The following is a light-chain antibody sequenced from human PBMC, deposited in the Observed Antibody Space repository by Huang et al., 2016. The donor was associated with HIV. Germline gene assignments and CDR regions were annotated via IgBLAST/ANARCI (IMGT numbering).Light chain of an antibody. CDR1: QSVSSRY. Sequence: EIVLTQSPASLSLSPGERAMRSFGASQSVSSRYLAWFQQKPGLPPRLLIYDASVRAPGIPDRFSGGGSGTDFTLTISRLEPEDFAVYYCQQYGSSSYTFGQGTKLEIK. CDR2: DAS. CDR3: QQYGSSSYT. V-gene: IGKV3D-20*01. J-gene: IGKJ2*01.